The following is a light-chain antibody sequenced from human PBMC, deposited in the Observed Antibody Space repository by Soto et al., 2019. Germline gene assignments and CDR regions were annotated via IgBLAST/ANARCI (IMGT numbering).Light chain of an antibody. V-gene: IGKV3-20*01. J-gene: IGKJ1*01. CDR3: QQYGRT. CDR2: GAS. CDR1: QSVSSSY. Sequence: EIVLTQSPGTLSLSPGERATLSCRASQSVSSSYLAWYQQKPGQAPRRLIYGASSRATGIPDRFSGSGSGTDFTFTISILEPEDFEVYYCQQYGRTFGQGTKVEIK.